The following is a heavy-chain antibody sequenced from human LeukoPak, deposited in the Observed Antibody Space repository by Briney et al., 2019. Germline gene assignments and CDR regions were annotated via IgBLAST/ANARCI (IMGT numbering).Heavy chain of an antibody. CDR2: IYSGGST. CDR3: ARMYSSSSYGMDV. CDR1: GFTVSSNY. V-gene: IGHV3-53*01. J-gene: IGHJ6*02. D-gene: IGHD6-6*01. Sequence: GGSLRLSCAASGFTVSSNYMSWVRQAPGKGLEWVSVIYSGGSTYYADSVEGRFTISRDNSKNTLYLQMNSLRAEDTAVYYCARMYSSSSYGMDVWGQGTTVTVSS.